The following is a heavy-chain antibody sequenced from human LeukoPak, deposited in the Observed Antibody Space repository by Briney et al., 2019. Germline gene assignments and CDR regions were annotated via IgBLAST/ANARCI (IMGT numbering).Heavy chain of an antibody. V-gene: IGHV4-39*02. J-gene: IGHJ5*02. CDR3: ARAGAARKVWFDP. D-gene: IGHD6-6*01. CDR1: GGSISSSSYY. Sequence: SETLSLTCTVSGGSISSSSYYWGWIRQPPGKGLEWIGSIYYSGSTYYNPSLKSRVTISVDTSKNQFSLKLSSVTAADTAVYYCARAGAARKVWFDPWGQGTLVTVSS. CDR2: IYYSGST.